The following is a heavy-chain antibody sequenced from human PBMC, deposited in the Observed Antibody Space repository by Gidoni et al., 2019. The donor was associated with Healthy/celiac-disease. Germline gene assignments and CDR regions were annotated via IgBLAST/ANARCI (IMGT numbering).Heavy chain of an antibody. J-gene: IGHJ4*02. CDR3: ANLAAAGPPVKDYFDY. V-gene: IGHV3-9*01. CDR2: IGWNSGSI. D-gene: IGHD6-13*01. CDR1: GVTFDDYA. Sequence: EVQLVESGGGLVQPGRALRRSCSASGVTFDDYAMDWVRQAPGTGLEWVSGIGWNSGSIGYADSVKGRFTISSDNAKNSLYLQMNSLRAEDTALYSCANLAAAGPPVKDYFDYWGQGTLVTVSS.